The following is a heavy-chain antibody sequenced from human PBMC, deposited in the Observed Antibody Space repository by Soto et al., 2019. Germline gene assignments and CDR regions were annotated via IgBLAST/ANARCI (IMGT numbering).Heavy chain of an antibody. Sequence: PSETLSLTCTVSGGSISSSDYYWGWIRQPPGKGLEWIGNIYYSGSASYNPSLKSRVAISVDTSKNQVSLKLSSVTATDTAVYYCARGRGYSYGLDPWGQGTLVTVSS. V-gene: IGHV4-39*01. D-gene: IGHD5-18*01. CDR3: ARGRGYSYGLDP. CDR2: IYYSGSA. J-gene: IGHJ5*02. CDR1: GGSISSSDYY.